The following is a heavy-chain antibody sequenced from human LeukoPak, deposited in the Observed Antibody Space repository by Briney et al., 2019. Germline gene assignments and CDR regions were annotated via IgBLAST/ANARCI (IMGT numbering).Heavy chain of an antibody. D-gene: IGHD3-22*01. CDR3: ASYYYDSSGPRIRQAFDI. J-gene: IGHJ3*02. CDR2: IYSGGST. CDR1: GFTVSSNY. Sequence: GRSLRLSCAASGFTVSSNYMSWVRQAPGKGLEWVSVIYSGGSTYYADSVKGRFTISRDNSKNTLYLQMNSLRAEDTAVYYCASYYYDSSGPRIRQAFDIWGQGTMVTVSS. V-gene: IGHV3-53*01.